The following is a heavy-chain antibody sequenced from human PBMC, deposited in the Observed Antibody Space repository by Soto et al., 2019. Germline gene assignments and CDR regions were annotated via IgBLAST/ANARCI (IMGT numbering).Heavy chain of an antibody. CDR3: ARGNIVVVPAAMALNWFDP. CDR1: GGSISSGDYY. Sequence: SETLSLTCTVSGGSISSGDYYWSWIRQPPGKGLEWIGYIYYSGSTYYNPSLKSRVTISVDTSKNQFSLKLSSVTAADTAVYYCARGNIVVVPAAMALNWFDPWGQGTLVTVSS. D-gene: IGHD2-2*01. V-gene: IGHV4-30-4*01. CDR2: IYYSGST. J-gene: IGHJ5*02.